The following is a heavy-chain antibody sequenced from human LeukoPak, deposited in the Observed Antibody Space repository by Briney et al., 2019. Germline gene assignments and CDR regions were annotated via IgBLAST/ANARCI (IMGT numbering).Heavy chain of an antibody. V-gene: IGHV1-2*02. CDR2: INPNSGGT. J-gene: IGHJ4*02. CDR1: GYTFTGYY. Sequence: ASVTVSCKASGYTFTGYYMHWVRQAPGQGLEWMGWINPNSGGTNYAQKFQGRVTMTRDTSISTAYMELSRLRSDDTAVYYCARGPRTYYYDSSGYYYLDYWGQGTLVTVSS. CDR3: ARGPRTYYYDSSGYYYLDY. D-gene: IGHD3-22*01.